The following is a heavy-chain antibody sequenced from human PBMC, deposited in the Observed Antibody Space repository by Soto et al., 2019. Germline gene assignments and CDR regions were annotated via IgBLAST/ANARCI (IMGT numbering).Heavy chain of an antibody. J-gene: IGHJ4*02. CDR3: ATQGLTTYYFGYLDY. V-gene: IGHV5-10-1*01. CDR2: IDLSESYT. D-gene: IGHD3-10*01. CDR1: GYSFASQW. Sequence: GESLKISCKVSGYSFASQWISWVRQVPGKGQEWMGRIDLSESYTTYNPSFQGHVTFSADKSITTAYLQWRSLEASDTATYYCATQGLTTYYFGYLDYWGQGALVTVSS.